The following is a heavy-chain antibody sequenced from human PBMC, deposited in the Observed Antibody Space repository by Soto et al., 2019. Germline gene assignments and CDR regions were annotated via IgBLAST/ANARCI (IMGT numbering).Heavy chain of an antibody. CDR1: GFTFSSYG. D-gene: IGHD3-3*01. CDR2: IWYDGSNK. Sequence: QVQLVESGGGVVQPGRSLRLSCAASGFTFSSYGMHWVRQAPGRGLEWVALIWYDGSNKYYADSVKGRFTISRDNFKNTLDLQMKSLRAEDTAVYYCARDSKLRGSLLSWDFDLWGRGTLVTVAS. CDR3: ARDSKLRGSLLSWDFDL. J-gene: IGHJ2*01. V-gene: IGHV3-33*01.